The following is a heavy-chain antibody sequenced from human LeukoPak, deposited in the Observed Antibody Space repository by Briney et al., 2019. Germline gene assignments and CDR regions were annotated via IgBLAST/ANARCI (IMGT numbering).Heavy chain of an antibody. V-gene: IGHV3-53*01. CDR2: FDTGFGT. CDR1: GVTFTNAW. J-gene: IGHJ4*02. D-gene: IGHD6-19*01. CDR3: ARSSGWWSLDY. Sequence: GGSLRLSCVVSGVTFTNAWMSWVRQAPGKGLEWVSAFDTGFGTYYPDSLKGRFTISRDNSKNTLFLQMNSLRAEDTAVYYCARSSGWWSLDYWGQGTLVTVSS.